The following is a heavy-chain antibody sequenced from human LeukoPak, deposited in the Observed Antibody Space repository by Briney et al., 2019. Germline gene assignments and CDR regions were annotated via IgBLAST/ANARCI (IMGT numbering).Heavy chain of an antibody. D-gene: IGHD3-22*01. Sequence: SETLSLTCTVSGGSISSYYWSWIRQPPGKGLEWIGHIYYSGSTNYNPSLKSRVTISVDTSKNQFSLKLSSVTAADTAVYYCARADSSGYYVGYWGQGTLVTVSS. CDR2: IYYSGST. CDR3: ARADSSGYYVGY. V-gene: IGHV4-59*01. J-gene: IGHJ4*02. CDR1: GGSISSYY.